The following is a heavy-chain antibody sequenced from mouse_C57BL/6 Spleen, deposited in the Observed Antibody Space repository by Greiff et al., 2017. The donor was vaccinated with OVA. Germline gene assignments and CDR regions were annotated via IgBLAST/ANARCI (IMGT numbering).Heavy chain of an antibody. D-gene: IGHD2-4*01. J-gene: IGHJ1*03. V-gene: IGHV1-55*01. CDR3: AAIYYDYGYWYFDV. CDR2: IYPGSGST. Sequence: VKLQQPGAELVKPGASVKMSCKASGYTFTSYWITWVKQRPGQGLEWIGDIYPGSGSTNYNEKFKSKATLTVDTSSSTAYMQLSSLTSEDSAVYYCAAIYYDYGYWYFDVWGTGTTVTVSS. CDR1: GYTFTSYW.